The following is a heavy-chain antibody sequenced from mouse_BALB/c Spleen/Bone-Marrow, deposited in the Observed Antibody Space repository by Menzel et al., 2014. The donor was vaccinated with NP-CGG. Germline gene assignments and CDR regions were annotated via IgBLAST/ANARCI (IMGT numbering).Heavy chain of an antibody. CDR1: GFTFSSFG. Sequence: VQLQQSGGGSVQPGGSRKLSCAASGFTFSSFGMHWVRQAPEKGLEWVAYISNGSSTIYYADTVKGRFTISRDNPKNTLFLQMTSLRSEDTAMYYCARKGAMITHYYAMDYWGQGTSVTVSS. CDR3: ARKGAMITHYYAMDY. J-gene: IGHJ4*01. V-gene: IGHV5-17*02. CDR2: ISNGSSTI. D-gene: IGHD2-4*01.